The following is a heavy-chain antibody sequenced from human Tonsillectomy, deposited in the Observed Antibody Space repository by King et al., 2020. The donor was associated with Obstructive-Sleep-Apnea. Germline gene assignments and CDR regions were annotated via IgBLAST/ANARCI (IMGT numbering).Heavy chain of an antibody. CDR3: ASFPSDFDY. V-gene: IGHV1-18*04. CDR2: VSAYNGNT. Sequence: QLVQSGAEVKKPGASVKVSCKASGYTFTSYGISWVRQAPGQGLEWRGCVSAYNGNTNYALKLQGRVTMTTDTSTSPADMELRSLGSDDTAVYYCASFPSDFDYWGQGTLVTVSS. J-gene: IGHJ4*02. CDR1: GYTFTSYG.